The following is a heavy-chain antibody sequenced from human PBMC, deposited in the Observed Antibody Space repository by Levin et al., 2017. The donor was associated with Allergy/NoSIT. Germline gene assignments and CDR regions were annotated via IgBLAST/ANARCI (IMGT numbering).Heavy chain of an antibody. CDR2: IGTSGRT. CDR3: AEGGIGEAGALDC. J-gene: IGHJ4*02. Sequence: GGSLRLSCAASGFTFRNYAMTWVRQAPGKGLEWVSSIGTSGRTYYAESVKGRFTISRDNSKNTLYLQMDSLRVDDTAVYHCAEGGIGEAGALDCWGQGTLVTVSS. CDR1: GFTFRNYA. V-gene: IGHV3-23*01. D-gene: IGHD3-16*01.